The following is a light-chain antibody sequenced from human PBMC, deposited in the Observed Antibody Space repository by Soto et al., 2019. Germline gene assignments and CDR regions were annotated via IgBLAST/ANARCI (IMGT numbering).Light chain of an antibody. Sequence: GNIVPIPCRASQTITTWMAWYQQKPGKAPKLLVYDASTLQSGVATRFSGSGSGTEFTLIISGLQPEDSASYFCLQYYNFSWTFGQGTRWIS. CDR3: LQYYNFSWT. J-gene: IGKJ1*01. CDR1: QTITTW. V-gene: IGKV1-5*01. CDR2: DAS.